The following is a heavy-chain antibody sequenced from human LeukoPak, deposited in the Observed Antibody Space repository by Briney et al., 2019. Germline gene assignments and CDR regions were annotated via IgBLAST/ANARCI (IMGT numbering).Heavy chain of an antibody. CDR3: ARQAGGNSGPFDY. CDR2: IYNSGST. V-gene: IGHV4-59*08. Sequence: SETLSLTCTVSGGSISSINSNYCSWIRQPPGKGLEWIGYIYNSGSTNYNPSLKSRVTISVDTSKNQFSLKLSSVTAADTAVYYCARQAGGNSGPFDYWGQGTVVTVSS. J-gene: IGHJ4*02. D-gene: IGHD4-23*01. CDR1: GGSISSINSNY.